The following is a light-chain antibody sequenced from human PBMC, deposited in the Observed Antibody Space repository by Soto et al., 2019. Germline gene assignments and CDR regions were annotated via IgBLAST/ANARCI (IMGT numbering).Light chain of an antibody. J-gene: IGKJ1*01. V-gene: IGKV1-5*01. CDR2: DAS. Sequence: DIQMTQSTSTLSASFGDRVTITGRASQRMSGFLAWYQQKPGKAPQILISDASSLESGVPSRFRGGGSGTAFTLPISRLQPEDFETYYCQHYSSNSGTFGPGTKVDI. CDR1: QRMSGF. CDR3: QHYSSNSGT.